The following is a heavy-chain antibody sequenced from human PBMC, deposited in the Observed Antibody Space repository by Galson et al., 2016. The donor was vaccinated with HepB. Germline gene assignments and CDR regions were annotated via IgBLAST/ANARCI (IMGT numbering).Heavy chain of an antibody. V-gene: IGHV4-39*01. CDR3: VRQRWLQGGDFDF. D-gene: IGHD5-24*01. CDR2: IFYSGST. CDR1: GGSISSSSYY. Sequence: ETLSLTCTVSGGSISSSSYYWGWIRQPPGKGLEWIGSIFYSGSTHNNPSLKSRVTMSVDTSKNQFSLKVNSVTAADTGVYYCVRQRWLQGGDFDFWGQGTPVTVSS. J-gene: IGHJ4*02.